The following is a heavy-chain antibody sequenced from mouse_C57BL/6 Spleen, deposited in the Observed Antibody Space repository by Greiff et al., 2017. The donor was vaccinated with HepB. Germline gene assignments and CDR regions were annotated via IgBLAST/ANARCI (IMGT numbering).Heavy chain of an antibody. CDR3: ARSSYYYGSSYGYFDV. CDR2: IYPGSGNT. CDR1: GYTFTDYY. V-gene: IGHV1-84*01. J-gene: IGHJ1*03. D-gene: IGHD1-1*01. Sequence: VQLQQSGPELVKPGASVKISCKASGYTFTDYYINWVKQRPGQGLEWIGWIYPGSGNTKYNEKFKGKATLTVDTSSSTAYMQLSSLTSEDSAVYFCARSSYYYGSSYGYFDVWGTGTTVTVSS.